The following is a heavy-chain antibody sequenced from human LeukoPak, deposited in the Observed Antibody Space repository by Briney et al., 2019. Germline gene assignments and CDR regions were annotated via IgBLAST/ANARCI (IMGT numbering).Heavy chain of an antibody. V-gene: IGHV1-2*02. CDR1: GYTFTGYY. CDR2: INPNSGGT. J-gene: IGHJ4*02. Sequence: ASVKVSRKASGYTFTGYYMHWVRQAPGQGLEWMGWINPNSGGTNYAQKFQGRVTMTRETSISTAYMELSRLRSDDTAVYYCAREGADYGDYNLDYWGQGTLVTVSS. D-gene: IGHD4-17*01. CDR3: AREGADYGDYNLDY.